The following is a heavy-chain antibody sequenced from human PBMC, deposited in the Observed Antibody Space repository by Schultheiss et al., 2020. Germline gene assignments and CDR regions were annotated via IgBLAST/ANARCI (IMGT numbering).Heavy chain of an antibody. D-gene: IGHD2-15*01. Sequence: GESLKISCAASGFTFSSYAMSWVRQAPGKGLEWVSYISSSGSTIYYADSVKGRFTISRDNAKNSLYLQMNSLRAEDTAVYYCATLLGGGSAYYYYYGMDVWGQGTTVTVSS. CDR1: GFTFSSYA. V-gene: IGHV3-48*04. CDR2: ISSSGSTI. J-gene: IGHJ6*02. CDR3: ATLLGGGSAYYYYYGMDV.